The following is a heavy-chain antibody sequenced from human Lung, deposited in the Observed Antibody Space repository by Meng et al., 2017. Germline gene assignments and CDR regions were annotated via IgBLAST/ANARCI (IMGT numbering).Heavy chain of an antibody. CDR2: ITGDGSST. Sequence: VAPRGGLVRSWGSPRLPWASSGFTFSTHWMHWVVQAPGKGLEWVSRITGDGSSTIYADSVQGRFTMSRDNAKNTLSLQMNSLRAEDTAVYYCARGGVTTDDWGQGTLVTVSS. D-gene: IGHD4-17*01. CDR1: GFTFSTHW. V-gene: IGHV3-74*01. J-gene: IGHJ4*02. CDR3: ARGGVTTDD.